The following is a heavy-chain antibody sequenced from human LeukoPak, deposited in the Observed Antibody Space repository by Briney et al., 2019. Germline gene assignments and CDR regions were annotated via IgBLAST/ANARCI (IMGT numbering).Heavy chain of an antibody. V-gene: IGHV3-33*06. J-gene: IGHJ4*02. CDR1: RFTLSTYG. CDR3: AKAPSGTPYQFDY. Sequence: GRSLRLSCTASRFTLSTYGMHWVRQAPAKGLEWVAVIWYDGSNKYYADSVKGRFTISRDNSKNTLYMQMNSLRAEDTAVYYYAKAPSGTPYQFDYWGQGTLVTVSS. D-gene: IGHD3-10*01. CDR2: IWYDGSNK.